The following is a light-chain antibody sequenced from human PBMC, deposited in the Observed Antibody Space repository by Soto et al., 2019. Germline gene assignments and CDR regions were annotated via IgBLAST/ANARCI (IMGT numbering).Light chain of an antibody. J-gene: IGKJ1*01. CDR2: GAS. CDR1: QSVSSY. V-gene: IGKV3-20*01. CDR3: QQYGTSPPT. Sequence: EIVLTQSPATLSLSPGERATLSCRASQSVSSYLAWYQQKPGQAPRLLISGASSRATGIPDRFSGSGSGTDFTLTISRLEPEDFAVFYCQQYGTSPPTFGQGTKVDIK.